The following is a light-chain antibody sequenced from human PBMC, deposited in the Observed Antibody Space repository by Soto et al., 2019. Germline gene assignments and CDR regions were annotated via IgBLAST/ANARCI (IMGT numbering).Light chain of an antibody. CDR2: DAS. CDR3: QQRSNGPLFS. CDR1: QSIGSN. V-gene: IGKV3-11*01. Sequence: EIVLTQSPATLSLSPGERATLSCRASQSIGSNLAWYQQKPGQAPRLLIYDASNRATGIPARFSGSRSGTDFTLTISSLEPEDFAVYYCQQRSNGPLFSFGPGTKVDV. J-gene: IGKJ3*01.